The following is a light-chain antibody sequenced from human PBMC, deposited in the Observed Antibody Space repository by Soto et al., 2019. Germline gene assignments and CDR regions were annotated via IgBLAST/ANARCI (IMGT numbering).Light chain of an antibody. CDR2: DAS. CDR1: QIIGSW. V-gene: IGKV1-5*01. J-gene: IGKJ1*01. Sequence: DIQMTQSPSTLSASVGDRVTITCRASQIIGSWLAWYQQKPGKAPKLLIYDASSLETGVPSRFSGSGSGTEFTLTISSLQPEDFATYYCQQYRTFGQGTKVEIK. CDR3: QQYRT.